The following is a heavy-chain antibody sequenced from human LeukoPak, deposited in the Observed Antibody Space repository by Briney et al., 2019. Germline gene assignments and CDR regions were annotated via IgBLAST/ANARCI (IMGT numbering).Heavy chain of an antibody. Sequence: PSETLSLTCTVSGGSISSYYWSWIRQPPGKGLEWIGYIYYSGSTNYNPSLKSRVTISVDTSKNQFSLKLSSVTAADTAVYYCARTTVTVYYYYYYYMDVWGKGTTVTVSS. CDR3: ARTTVTVYYYYYYYMDV. CDR1: GGSISSYY. V-gene: IGHV4-59*01. J-gene: IGHJ6*03. D-gene: IGHD4-17*01. CDR2: IYYSGST.